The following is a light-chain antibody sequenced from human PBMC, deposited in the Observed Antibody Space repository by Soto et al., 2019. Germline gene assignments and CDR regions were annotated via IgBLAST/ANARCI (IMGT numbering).Light chain of an antibody. V-gene: IGLV1-47*01. CDR2: MND. CDR3: ASWDDSLSGYV. Sequence: SVLTQPPSASGNPGQRLTISCSGSTSNILRNYVYWYRQFPGTAPRLLISMNDQRPSGVPDRFSGSKSGTSASLAISGLRSEDEADYYCASWDDSLSGYVFGTGTKV. CDR1: TSNILRNY. J-gene: IGLJ1*01.